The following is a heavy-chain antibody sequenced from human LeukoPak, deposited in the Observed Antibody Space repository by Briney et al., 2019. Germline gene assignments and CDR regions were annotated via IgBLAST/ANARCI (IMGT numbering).Heavy chain of an antibody. V-gene: IGHV3-23*01. CDR2: INYSGDAT. Sequence: GGSLRLSCAASGFTFSSNSMSWVRQAPGKGLVWVSAINYSGDATYYVDSVKGRFTISRDNSKNTLYLQMNSLRAEDTAIYYCAKGYCSGGNCYQYFDYWGQGTLVTVAS. CDR1: GFTFSSNS. D-gene: IGHD2-15*01. CDR3: AKGYCSGGNCYQYFDY. J-gene: IGHJ4*02.